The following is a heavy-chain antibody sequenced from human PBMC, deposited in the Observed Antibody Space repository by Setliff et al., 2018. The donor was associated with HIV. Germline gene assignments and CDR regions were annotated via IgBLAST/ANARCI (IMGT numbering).Heavy chain of an antibody. Sequence: PGGSLRLSCAASGFTFSSYFMHWVRQAPGKGLEYVSAISSNGGSTYYADSVKGRFTISRDNSKSTLYLQMGSLRAEDMAVYYCARDAEVGTTYFDYWGQGTLVTVSS. J-gene: IGHJ4*02. CDR3: ARDAEVGTTYFDY. D-gene: IGHD1-26*01. V-gene: IGHV3-64*02. CDR2: ISSNGGST. CDR1: GFTFSSYF.